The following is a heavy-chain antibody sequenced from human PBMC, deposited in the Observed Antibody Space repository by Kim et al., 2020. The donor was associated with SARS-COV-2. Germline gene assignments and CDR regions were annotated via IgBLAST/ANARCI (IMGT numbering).Heavy chain of an antibody. D-gene: IGHD3-22*01. CDR2: IKSKTDGGTT. V-gene: IGHV3-15*01. J-gene: IGHJ4*02. CDR1: GFTFSNAW. Sequence: GGSLRLSCAASGFTFSNAWMSWVRQAPGKGLEWVGRIKSKTDGGTTDYAAPVKGRFTISRDDSKNTLYLQMNSLKTEDTAVYYCTNNYYDSSGYPYYFDYWGQGTLVTVSS. CDR3: TNNYYDSSGYPYYFDY.